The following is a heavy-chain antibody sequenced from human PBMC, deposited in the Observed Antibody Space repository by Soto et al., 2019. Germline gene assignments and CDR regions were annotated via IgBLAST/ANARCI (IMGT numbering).Heavy chain of an antibody. CDR3: ARDLWGYCGTDCYPLDV. Sequence: TSETLSLTCTVSGGSISSYYWSWIRQPPGMGLEWIGYIYYSGSTNYNPSLKSRVTISVDTSKNQFSLKLSSVTAADTAVYYCARDLWGYCGTDCYPLDVWGQGTTVTVSS. CDR1: GGSISSYY. J-gene: IGHJ6*02. D-gene: IGHD2-21*02. CDR2: IYYSGST. V-gene: IGHV4-59*01.